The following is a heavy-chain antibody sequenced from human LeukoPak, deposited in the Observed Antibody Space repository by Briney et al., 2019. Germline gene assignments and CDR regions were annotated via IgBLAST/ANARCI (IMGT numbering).Heavy chain of an antibody. Sequence: SETLSLTCTVSGGSINSYYWSWIRPPAGKGLEWIGRIYTSGSTNYNPSLKSRVTMSVDTSKNQFSLKLSSVTAADTAVYYCARVKMIVVVITKRDYYYGMDVWGQGTTVTVSS. D-gene: IGHD3-22*01. CDR3: ARVKMIVVVITKRDYYYGMDV. V-gene: IGHV4-4*07. CDR2: IYTSGST. CDR1: GGSINSYY. J-gene: IGHJ6*02.